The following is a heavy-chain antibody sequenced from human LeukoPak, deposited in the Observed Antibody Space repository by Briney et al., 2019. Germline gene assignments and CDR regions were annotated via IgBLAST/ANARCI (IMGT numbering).Heavy chain of an antibody. CDR3: ARSPGRVVVIDY. CDR1: GGSITSSTHY. Sequence: PSETLSLTCTVSGGSITSSTHYWGWIRQPPGKGLEWIGYIYYSGSTNYNPSLKSRVTISVDTSKNQFSLKLSSVTAADTAVYSCARSPGRVVVIDYWGQGTLVTVSS. J-gene: IGHJ4*02. D-gene: IGHD3-22*01. V-gene: IGHV4-61*05. CDR2: IYYSGST.